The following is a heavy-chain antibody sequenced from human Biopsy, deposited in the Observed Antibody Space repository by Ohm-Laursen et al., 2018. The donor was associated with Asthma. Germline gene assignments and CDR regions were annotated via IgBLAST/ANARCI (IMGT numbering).Heavy chain of an antibody. D-gene: IGHD3-22*01. CDR2: IYYSGGT. V-gene: IGHV4-31*03. J-gene: IGHJ4*02. CDR1: SGSITSGGYY. CDR3: ARAQDYYDSRGYYRSFDY. Sequence: TLSLTCTVSSGSITSGGYYRTWIRQHPGKGLEWIGFIYYSGGTYYNTSLKSRVSISIDTSKNQFSLKLSSVTAADTAVYYCARAQDYYDSRGYYRSFDYWGQGTLVTVSS.